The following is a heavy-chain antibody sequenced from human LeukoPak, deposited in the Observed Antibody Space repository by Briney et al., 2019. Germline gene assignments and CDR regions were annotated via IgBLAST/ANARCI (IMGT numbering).Heavy chain of an antibody. Sequence: GGSLRLSCAASGFTFSSYEMNWVRQAPGKGLEWVSSISTSSSYIYYADSVKGRFTISRDNAENSLYLQMNSLRAEDTAVYYCARDRDCSGGSCYSPDYWGQGTLVTVSS. V-gene: IGHV3-21*01. J-gene: IGHJ4*02. CDR1: GFTFSSYE. CDR2: ISTSSSYI. CDR3: ARDRDCSGGSCYSPDY. D-gene: IGHD2-15*01.